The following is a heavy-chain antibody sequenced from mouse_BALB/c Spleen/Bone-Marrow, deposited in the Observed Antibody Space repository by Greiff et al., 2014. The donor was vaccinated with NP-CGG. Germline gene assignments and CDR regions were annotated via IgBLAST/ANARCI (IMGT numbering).Heavy chain of an antibody. D-gene: IGHD1-1*01. Sequence: VHLVESGPELVKPGASVKMSCKASGYSFTSYYIHWVKQRPGQGLEWIGWIYPGDGSSKYNEKFKGKTTLTADKSSSTVYMLISSLTSEDSAIYFCARGSSFSYWYFDVWGAGTTVTVSS. CDR3: ARGSSFSYWYFDV. CDR2: IYPGDGSS. J-gene: IGHJ1*01. CDR1: GYSFTSYY. V-gene: IGHV1S56*01.